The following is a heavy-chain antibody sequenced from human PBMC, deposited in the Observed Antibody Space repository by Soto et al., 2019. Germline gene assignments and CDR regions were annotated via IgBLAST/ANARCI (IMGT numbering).Heavy chain of an antibody. CDR2: ITSGGTT. CDR3: ARVLYATWSSFDY. V-gene: IGHV3-48*03. CDR1: GFTFSSYE. Sequence: GGSLRLSCTASGFTFSSYEMTWVRQAPGKGLEWISYITSGGTTYYADSAKGRFTISRDNAKNSLYLHLNSLTAEDTAIYYCARVLYATWSSFDYWGQGALVTVSS. J-gene: IGHJ4*02. D-gene: IGHD1-26*01.